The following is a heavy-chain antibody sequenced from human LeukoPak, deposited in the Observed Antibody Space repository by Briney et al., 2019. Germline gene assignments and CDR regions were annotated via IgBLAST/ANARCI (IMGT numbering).Heavy chain of an antibody. J-gene: IGHJ3*01. V-gene: IGHV3-23*01. D-gene: IGHD3-22*01. CDR1: RITPTTYA. CDR3: AKDPYYYDTDSLLNPGSFDV. CDR2: IIGNAPHT. Sequence: GSLRLSCALSRITPTTYAVSCVRQAPGKWPEWVSTIIGNAPHTFYADSVRGRFTISRDNSKNTLFLQMDTLRVEATAIYSCAKDPYYYDTDSLLNPGSFDVWGQGAMVTVSS.